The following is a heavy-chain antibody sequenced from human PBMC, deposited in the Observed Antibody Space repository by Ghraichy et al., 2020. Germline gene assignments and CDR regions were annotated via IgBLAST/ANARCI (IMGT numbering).Heavy chain of an antibody. CDR3: VRLDGYSVNYPGH. J-gene: IGHJ1*01. CDR2: IYYFGSS. D-gene: IGHD5/OR15-5a*01. V-gene: IGHV4-39*01. CDR1: GTSVTSRSYY. Sequence: SETLSLTCKVSGTSVTSRSYYWGWIRQPPGKGLQFLGSIYYFGSSYYDPSLESRITISFGTPKNQFSLNLTSVTAADTAVYYCVRLDGYSVNYPGHWGQGTLVTVSP.